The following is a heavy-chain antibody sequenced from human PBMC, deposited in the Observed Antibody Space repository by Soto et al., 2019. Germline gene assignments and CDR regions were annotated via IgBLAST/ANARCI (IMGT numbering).Heavy chain of an antibody. Sequence: ASVKVSCKASGYTFTSYGISWVRQAPGQGLEWMGWISAYNGNTNYAQKLQGRVTMTTDTSTGTAYMELRSLRSDDTAVYYCARDLTTYYDFWSGPPDYGMDVWGQGTPVTVYS. V-gene: IGHV1-18*04. CDR2: ISAYNGNT. D-gene: IGHD3-3*01. CDR3: ARDLTTYYDFWSGPPDYGMDV. CDR1: GYTFTSYG. J-gene: IGHJ6*02.